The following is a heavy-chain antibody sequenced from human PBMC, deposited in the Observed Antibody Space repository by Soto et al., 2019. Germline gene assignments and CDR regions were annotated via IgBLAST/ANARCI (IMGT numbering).Heavy chain of an antibody. CDR2: ISSSSSYI. D-gene: IGHD6-6*01. CDR3: ARDPGIAARNFDY. CDR1: GLTFSSYS. Sequence: GGSLRLSCAASGLTFSSYSMNWVRQAPGKGLEWVSSISSSSSYIYYADSVKGRFTISRDNATNSLYLQMNSLRAEDTAVYYCARDPGIAARNFDYWGQGTLGTVSS. V-gene: IGHV3-21*01. J-gene: IGHJ4*02.